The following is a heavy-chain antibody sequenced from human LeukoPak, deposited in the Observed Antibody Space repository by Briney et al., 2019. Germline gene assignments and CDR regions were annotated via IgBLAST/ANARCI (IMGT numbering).Heavy chain of an antibody. Sequence: PSETLSLTCTVSGGSISSYHWSWIRQPAGKGLEWIGQIHTSGSTHYNPPLKSRVTMSIDTTEDQVSLTMTSVTAADTAFYYCVGRDINSGWSFDYWGQGTLVTVSS. D-gene: IGHD6-19*01. CDR2: IHTSGST. J-gene: IGHJ4*02. V-gene: IGHV4-4*07. CDR1: GGSISSYH. CDR3: VGRDINSGWSFDY.